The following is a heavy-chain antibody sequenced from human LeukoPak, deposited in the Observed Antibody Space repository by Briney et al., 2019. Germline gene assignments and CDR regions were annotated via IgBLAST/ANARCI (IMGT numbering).Heavy chain of an antibody. Sequence: SETLSLTCTVSGGSISSYYWSWIRQPPGKGLEWIGYIYYSGSTNYNPSLKSRVTISVDTSKDQFSLKLSSVTAADTAVYYCARLEAAGRYFDYWGQGTLVTVSS. CDR1: GGSISSYY. J-gene: IGHJ4*02. D-gene: IGHD2-15*01. CDR2: IYYSGST. CDR3: ARLEAAGRYFDY. V-gene: IGHV4-59*08.